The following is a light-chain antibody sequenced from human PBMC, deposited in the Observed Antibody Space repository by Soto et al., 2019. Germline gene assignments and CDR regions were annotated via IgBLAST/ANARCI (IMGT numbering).Light chain of an antibody. CDR1: TGAVTSGHY. V-gene: IGLV7-46*01. CDR3: LLTYSDAVV. CDR2: DIS. Sequence: QAVVTQEPSLTVSPGGTVTLTCGSSTGAVTSGHYPYWFQQKPSQAPRTLIYDISKKHSWTPARFSGSLLGDKAALTLSGVQPEDEAEYYCLLTYSDAVVFGGGTKVTVL. J-gene: IGLJ3*02.